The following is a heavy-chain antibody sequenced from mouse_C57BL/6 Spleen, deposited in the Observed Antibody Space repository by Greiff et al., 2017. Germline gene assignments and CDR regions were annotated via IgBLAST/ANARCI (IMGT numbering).Heavy chain of an antibody. D-gene: IGHD3-2*02. V-gene: IGHV7-3*01. CDR1: GFTFTDYY. Sequence: EVQLQESGGGLVQPGGSLSLSCAASGFTFTDYYMSWVRQPPGKALEWLGFIRNKANGYTTEYSASVKGRFTISRDNSQSILYLQMNALRAEDSATYYCARSLRRDAMDYWGQGTSVTVSS. J-gene: IGHJ4*01. CDR3: ARSLRRDAMDY. CDR2: IRNKANGYTT.